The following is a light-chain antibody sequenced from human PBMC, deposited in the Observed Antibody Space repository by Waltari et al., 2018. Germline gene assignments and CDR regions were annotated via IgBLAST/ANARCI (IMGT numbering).Light chain of an antibody. CDR3: QHYLRLPVT. CDR1: QSVTRA. J-gene: IGKJ1*01. CDR2: GAA. Sequence: SCRTSQSVTRALAWYQQKPGQAPRLLIYGAANRATGIPDRFSGSGSGRDFSLNISSLESEDFAVYYCQHYLRLPVTFGQGTKVEVK. V-gene: IGKV3D-15*01.